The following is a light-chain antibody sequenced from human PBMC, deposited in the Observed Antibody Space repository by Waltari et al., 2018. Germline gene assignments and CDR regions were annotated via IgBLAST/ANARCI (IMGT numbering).Light chain of an antibody. CDR3: QSYDSLSDPYV. V-gene: IGLV1-40*01. J-gene: IGLJ1*01. Sequence: QSVLTQPPSLSGAPGERVTTSCTGSSPNIGAGYDARWYQQLPGTAPKLLIYGNVHRPSGVPDRFSGSKSGTTASLAITGLQAEDEADYYCQSYDSLSDPYVFGTGTKVSVL. CDR1: SPNIGAGYD. CDR2: GNV.